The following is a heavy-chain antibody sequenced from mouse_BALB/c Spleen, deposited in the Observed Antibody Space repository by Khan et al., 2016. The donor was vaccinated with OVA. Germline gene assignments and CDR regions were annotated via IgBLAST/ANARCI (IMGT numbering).Heavy chain of an antibody. CDR3: ARGLSD. CDR2: IWAGGGT. J-gene: IGHJ2*03. V-gene: IGHV2-9*02. Sequence: VQLLESGPGLVAPSQSLSITCTVSGFSLTSYSVHWVRQPPGKGLEWLGVIWAGGGTDYNSTLMFRLSISKDNSKSQVFLKMNSLQTDDTAMYYGARGLSDWGQGTRVTVSS. CDR1: GFSLTSYS.